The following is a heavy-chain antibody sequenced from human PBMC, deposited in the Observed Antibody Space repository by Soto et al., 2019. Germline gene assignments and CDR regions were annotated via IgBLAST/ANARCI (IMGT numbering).Heavy chain of an antibody. D-gene: IGHD1-26*01. Sequence: ASVKVSCKASGYTFTSSDINWVRQATGQGLEWMGWMNPNTGNIGYTQRFQGRVSMTRNISITTAYMELSGLKSNDTAVYYCAGGRIVGAAFDYWGQGTLVTVSS. CDR2: MNPNTGNI. CDR1: GYTFTSSD. J-gene: IGHJ4*02. V-gene: IGHV1-8*01. CDR3: AGGRIVGAAFDY.